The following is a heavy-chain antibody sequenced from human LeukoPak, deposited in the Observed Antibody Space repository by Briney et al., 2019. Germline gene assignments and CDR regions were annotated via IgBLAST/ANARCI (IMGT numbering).Heavy chain of an antibody. V-gene: IGHV3-23*01. J-gene: IGHJ4*02. CDR2: ISGSGGST. Sequence: GGSLRLSCAASGFTFSSYAMSWVRQAPGKGLEWVSAISGSGGSTYYADSVKGRFTISRDNSKNTLYLQMNSLRAEDTAVYYCAKGLYCSGWYDLDYWGQGTLVTVSS. CDR3: AKGLYCSGWYDLDY. CDR1: GFTFSSYA. D-gene: IGHD6-19*01.